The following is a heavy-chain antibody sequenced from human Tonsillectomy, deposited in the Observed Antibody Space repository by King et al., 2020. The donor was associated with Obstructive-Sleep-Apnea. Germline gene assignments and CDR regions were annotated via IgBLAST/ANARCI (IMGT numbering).Heavy chain of an antibody. D-gene: IGHD3-22*01. J-gene: IGHJ4*02. CDR2: IDWDDDK. Sequence: TLKESGPALVKPTQTLTLTCTFSGFSLSTSGMCVSWIRQPPGKALEWHALIDWDDDKYYSTSLKTRLTISKDTSKNQVVLTMTNMDPVDTATYYCARTKYYYDSSGYHYLVDYWGQGTLVTVSS. CDR3: ARTKYYYDSSGYHYLVDY. V-gene: IGHV2-70*01. CDR1: GFSLSTSGMC.